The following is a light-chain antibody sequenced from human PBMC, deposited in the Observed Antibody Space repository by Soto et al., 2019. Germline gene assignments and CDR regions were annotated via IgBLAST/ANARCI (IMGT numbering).Light chain of an antibody. Sequence: DIQMTQSPSTLSASVGDSVTITCRASQSISRSLAWYQQKPGKAPKFMIFDSYILESGVPSTFSGSGSGTEFTLTISSLQADDFATYHCQHYKAYPWTFGQGTKVEIK. V-gene: IGKV1-5*01. CDR3: QHYKAYPWT. CDR2: DSY. CDR1: QSISRS. J-gene: IGKJ1*01.